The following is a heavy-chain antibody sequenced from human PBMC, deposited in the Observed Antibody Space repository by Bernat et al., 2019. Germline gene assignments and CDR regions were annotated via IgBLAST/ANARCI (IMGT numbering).Heavy chain of an antibody. J-gene: IGHJ5*02. V-gene: IGHV2-5*02. D-gene: IGHD4-11*01. Sequence: QITLKESGPTLVKPTQTLTLTCTFSGFSLSTRGVGVGWIRQSPGKALEWLALIYWDGDERYSPSLKSRLTVTKDTSKNQVVLSMTNMDPADTATYYCAHSPPSFSSNYGWFDPWGQGTLVTVSS. CDR2: IYWDGDE. CDR3: AHSPPSFSSNYGWFDP. CDR1: GFSLSTRGVG.